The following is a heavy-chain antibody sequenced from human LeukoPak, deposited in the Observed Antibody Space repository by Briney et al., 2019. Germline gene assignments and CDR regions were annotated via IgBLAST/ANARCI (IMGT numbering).Heavy chain of an antibody. CDR1: GFTFSSYA. Sequence: PGGSLRLSCAASGFTFSSYAMSWVRQAPGKGLEWASAISGSGGSTYYADSVKGRFTISRDNSKNTLYLQMNSLRAEDTAVYYCAKDSYSSSSRYYFDYWGQGPLVTVSS. J-gene: IGHJ4*02. D-gene: IGHD6-6*01. CDR2: ISGSGGST. CDR3: AKDSYSSSSRYYFDY. V-gene: IGHV3-23*01.